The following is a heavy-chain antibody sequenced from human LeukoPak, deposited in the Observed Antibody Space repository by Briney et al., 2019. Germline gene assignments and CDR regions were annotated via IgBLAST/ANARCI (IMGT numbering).Heavy chain of an antibody. CDR2: IYYTGST. CDR1: VASISGGTYY. CDR3: ARRGGSGRAFDY. Sequence: SETLSLTCSVSVASISGGTYYWGWIRQPPGKWLEWIGSIYYTGSTYDNPSLKSRVTISVYTSKNQFSLKLSSVTAADTAVYYCARRGGSGRAFDYWGQGTLVTVSS. J-gene: IGHJ4*02. D-gene: IGHD1-26*01. V-gene: IGHV4-39*01.